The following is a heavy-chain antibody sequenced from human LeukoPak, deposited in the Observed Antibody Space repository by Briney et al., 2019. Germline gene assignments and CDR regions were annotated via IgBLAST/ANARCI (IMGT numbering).Heavy chain of an antibody. V-gene: IGHV5-51*01. CDR3: ARGGSNYEYHLDS. J-gene: IGHJ4*02. CDR2: IYPGDSDT. Sequence: GESLEISCQASGYMFSNYWIGWVRQMPGKGLEWMGVIYPGDSDTRYSPSFQGQVTISADKSITTAYLQWSSLKASDTAMYYCARGGSNYEYHLDSWGQGTLVTVSS. CDR1: GYMFSNYW. D-gene: IGHD4-11*01.